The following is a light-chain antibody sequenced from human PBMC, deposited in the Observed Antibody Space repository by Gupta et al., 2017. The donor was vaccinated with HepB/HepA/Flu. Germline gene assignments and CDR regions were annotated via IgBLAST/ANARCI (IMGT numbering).Light chain of an antibody. CDR3: QQSYSTPRT. CDR2: AAS. Sequence: DIQMNESPSSLSASVGDRVTITCRASQSSSSYLNWYQQKPGKAPKLLIYAASSLQGGVPSRFSGRGSGTDFPLTISSLQPEGFATYYCQQSYSTPRTFGQGTKVEIK. CDR1: QSSSSY. J-gene: IGKJ1*01. V-gene: IGKV1-39*01.